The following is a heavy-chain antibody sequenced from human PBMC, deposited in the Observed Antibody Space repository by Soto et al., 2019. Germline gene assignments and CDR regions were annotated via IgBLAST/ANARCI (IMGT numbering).Heavy chain of an antibody. V-gene: IGHV1-46*01. D-gene: IGHD6-13*01. CDR2: INPASGST. Sequence: QVQLVQSGAEVKKPGASVKVSCRTSGYTFTHYCIHWVRQAPGQGLEWLAIINPASGSTNYAQDFQGRVTLTMDTSTTTVYMELSGLRAEDTAIFYCARDLAAGDHWGQGTLVTVSS. CDR1: GYTFTHYC. CDR3: ARDLAAGDH. J-gene: IGHJ4*02.